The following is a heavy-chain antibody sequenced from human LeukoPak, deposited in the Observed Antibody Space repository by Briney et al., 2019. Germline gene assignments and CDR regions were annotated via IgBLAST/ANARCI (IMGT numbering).Heavy chain of an antibody. Sequence: PGGSLRLSCAASAFTFSDFSMSWVRQAPGKGLEWISYIDTSSSVVYYANSVMGRFTVTRDNAKNSLYLQMNSLRVEDTAVYFCARRMASGGYYYGFDVWGQGTTVTVSS. CDR1: AFTFSDFS. CDR3: ARRMASGGYYYGFDV. CDR2: IDTSSSVV. V-gene: IGHV3-48*01. D-gene: IGHD5-24*01. J-gene: IGHJ6*02.